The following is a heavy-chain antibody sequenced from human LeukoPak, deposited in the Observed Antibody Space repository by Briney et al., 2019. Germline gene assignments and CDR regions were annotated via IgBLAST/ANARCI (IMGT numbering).Heavy chain of an antibody. D-gene: IGHD2-2*01. CDR2: ISGRGGST. CDR3: SKAVVVPPI. V-gene: IGHV3-23*01. CDR1: GFTFSSYA. Sequence: PGGSLRLFCAASGFTFSSYAMSWVRQAPGKGLEWVSAISGRGGSTYYADFVKGRFTISRDNSKNTLYLQMNSLRAEDTAVYYCSKAVVVPPIWGQGTMVTASS. J-gene: IGHJ3*02.